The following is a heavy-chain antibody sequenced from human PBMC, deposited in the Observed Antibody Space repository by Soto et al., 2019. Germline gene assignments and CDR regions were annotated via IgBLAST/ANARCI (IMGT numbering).Heavy chain of an antibody. V-gene: IGHV1-18*04. CDR3: ATEPIYYNDGSGYYPLGH. CDR1: GYTFTSYG. J-gene: IGHJ4*02. Sequence: ASVNVYCKASGYTFTSYGISWVRKTPGQGLEWMGWISAYNGDTHYSQKFQGRVTLTTDTSTNTGYMELRSLTSDDTAVYFCATEPIYYNDGSGYYPLGHWGQGTLVTVSS. D-gene: IGHD3-22*01. CDR2: ISAYNGDT.